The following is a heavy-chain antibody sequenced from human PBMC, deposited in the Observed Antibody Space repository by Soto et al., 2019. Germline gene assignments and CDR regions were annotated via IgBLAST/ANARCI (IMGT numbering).Heavy chain of an antibody. V-gene: IGHV4-59*08. J-gene: IGHJ4*02. Sequence: QVQLQESGPGLMKPSETLSLTCTVSGGSISSYYWSWIRQPPGKGLEWIGYIYYSGSTNYNPSLKSRVTISVDTSKNQFSLKLSSVTAADTAVYYCARHWGDGTDYWGQGTLVTVSS. CDR2: IYYSGST. CDR1: GGSISSYY. CDR3: ARHWGDGTDY. D-gene: IGHD3-16*01.